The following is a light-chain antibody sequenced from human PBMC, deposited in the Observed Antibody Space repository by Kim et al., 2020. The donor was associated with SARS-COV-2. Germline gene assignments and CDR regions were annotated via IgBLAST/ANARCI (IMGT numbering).Light chain of an antibody. CDR3: STWDEVLGGPV. Sequence: QSVLTQPPSTSGTPGQRVIISCSGSSSTIGSNYVYWYQHFPGMAPKLLIYWNNKRPSGVPARFSGSKSGTSASLAISGLQPEDEADYFCSTWDEVLGGPVFGGGTQLTVL. J-gene: IGLJ3*02. CDR2: WNN. V-gene: IGLV1-47*01. CDR1: SSTIGSNY.